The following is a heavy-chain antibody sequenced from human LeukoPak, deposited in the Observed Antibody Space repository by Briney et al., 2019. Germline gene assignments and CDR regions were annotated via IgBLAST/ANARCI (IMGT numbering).Heavy chain of an antibody. J-gene: IGHJ4*02. CDR3: ARWTSGSYSFDY. V-gene: IGHV4-59*01. Sequence: SETLSLTCTVSGGSISSYYWRWIRQPPGKGLEWIGYIYYSGSTNYNPSLKSRVTISVDTSKNQFSLKLSSVTAADTAVYYCARWTSGSYSFDYWGQGTLVTVSS. D-gene: IGHD1-26*01. CDR2: IYYSGST. CDR1: GGSISSYY.